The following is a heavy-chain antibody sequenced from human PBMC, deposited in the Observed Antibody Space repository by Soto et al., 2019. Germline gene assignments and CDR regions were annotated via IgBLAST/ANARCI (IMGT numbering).Heavy chain of an antibody. CDR1: GFTFSSYG. D-gene: IGHD3-10*01. J-gene: IGHJ6*03. CDR2: IWYDGSNK. Sequence: VQLVESRGGVVQPGRSLRLSCAASGFTFSSYGMHWVRQAPGKGLEWVAVIWYDGSNKYYADSVKGRFTISRDNSKNTLYLQMNSLRAEDTAVYYCARDPNYGSLYYMDVWGKGTTVTVSS. CDR3: ARDPNYGSLYYMDV. V-gene: IGHV3-33*01.